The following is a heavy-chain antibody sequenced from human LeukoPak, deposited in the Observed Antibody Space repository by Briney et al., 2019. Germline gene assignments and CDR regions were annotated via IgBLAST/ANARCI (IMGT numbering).Heavy chain of an antibody. J-gene: IGHJ6*03. CDR2: ISAYNGNT. V-gene: IGHV1-18*01. CDR1: GYTFTSYG. CDR3: ARLPGYDIADYYYYYMDV. Sequence: ASVKVSCKASGYTFTSYGISWVRQAPGQGLEWMGWISAYNGNTNYAQKLQGRVTMTTDTSTSTAYMELRSLRSDDTAVYYCARLPGYDIADYYYYYMDVWGKGTTVTVSS. D-gene: IGHD3-9*01.